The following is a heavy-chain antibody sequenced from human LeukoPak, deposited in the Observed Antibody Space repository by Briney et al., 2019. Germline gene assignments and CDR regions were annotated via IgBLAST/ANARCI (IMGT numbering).Heavy chain of an antibody. CDR3: ARGSGGFRVPRWFDP. D-gene: IGHD6-25*01. V-gene: IGHV4-59*01. CDR2: IYYSGST. CDR1: GGPISSYY. Sequence: PSETLSLTCTVSGGPISSYYWSWIRQPPGKGLEWIGYIYYSGSTNYNPSLKSRVTISVDTSKNQFSLKLSSVTAADTAVYYCARGSGGFRVPRWFDPWGQGTLVTVSS. J-gene: IGHJ5*02.